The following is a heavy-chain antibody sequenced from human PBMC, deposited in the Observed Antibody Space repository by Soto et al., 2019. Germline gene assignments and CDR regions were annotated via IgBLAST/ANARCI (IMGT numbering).Heavy chain of an antibody. CDR3: VILMTTVINDAFDI. CDR1: GGSISSYY. D-gene: IGHD4-17*01. Sequence: SETLSLTCTVSGGSISSYYWSWIRQPPGKGLEWIGYIYYSGSTNYNPSLKSRVTISVDTSKNQFSLKLSSVTAADTAVYYCVILMTTVINDAFDIWGQASMVTV. CDR2: IYYSGST. V-gene: IGHV4-59*08. J-gene: IGHJ3*02.